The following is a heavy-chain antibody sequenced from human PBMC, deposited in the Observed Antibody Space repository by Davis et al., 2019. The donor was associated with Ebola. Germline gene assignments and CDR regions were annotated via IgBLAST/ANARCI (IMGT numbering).Heavy chain of an antibody. CDR3: ARLSMRGGDADY. CDR2: IYYSGST. D-gene: IGHD2-21*02. J-gene: IGHJ4*02. CDR1: GGSISSSSYY. Sequence: SETLSLTCTVSGGSISSSSYYWGWIRQPPGKGLEWIGSIYYSGSTYYNPSLKSRVTISVDTSKNQFSLKLSSVTAADTAVYYCARLSMRGGDADYWGQGTLVTVSS. V-gene: IGHV4-39*01.